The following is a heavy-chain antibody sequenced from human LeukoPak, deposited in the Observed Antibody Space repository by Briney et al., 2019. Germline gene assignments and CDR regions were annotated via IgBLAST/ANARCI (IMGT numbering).Heavy chain of an antibody. J-gene: IGHJ4*02. V-gene: IGHV3-64*01. Sequence: GGSLRLSCAASGFTFSSYAMHWVRQAPGKGLEYVSGINSNGGTTQYANSVKGRFTISRDNSKHTLYLQMGSLRTEDMAVYYCARAPTATAESAFGYWGQGTLVTVSS. CDR3: ARAPTATAESAFGY. D-gene: IGHD4-17*01. CDR1: GFTFSSYA. CDR2: INSNGGTT.